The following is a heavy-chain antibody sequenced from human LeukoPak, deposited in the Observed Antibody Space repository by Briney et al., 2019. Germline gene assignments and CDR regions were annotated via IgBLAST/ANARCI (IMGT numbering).Heavy chain of an antibody. J-gene: IGHJ5*02. D-gene: IGHD4-17*01. CDR2: ISAYNGNT. CDR3: ARAGPTGNWFDP. V-gene: IGHV1-18*01. Sequence: ASVKVSCKASGYTFTSYGISWVRLAPGQGLEWMGWISAYNGNTNYAQKLQGRVTMTTDTSMSTAYMELRSLRSDDTAVYYCARAGPTGNWFDPWGQGTLVTVSS. CDR1: GYTFTSYG.